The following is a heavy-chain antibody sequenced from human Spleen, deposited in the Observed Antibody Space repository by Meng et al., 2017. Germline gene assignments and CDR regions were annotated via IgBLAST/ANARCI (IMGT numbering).Heavy chain of an antibody. Sequence: QVQLQESGQGLVKPSQTLSLTCTVSGGSMSSGNYYWSGIRQPPGKGLEWIGYIHHSGSAYYTPSLKSRVSISVDTSKNQFSLNLNSMTAADTAVYYCASFDHIPRRNYFDYWGQGTLVTVSS. V-gene: IGHV4-30-4*01. D-gene: IGHD2-21*01. J-gene: IGHJ4*02. CDR1: GGSMSSGNYY. CDR2: IHHSGSA. CDR3: ASFDHIPRRNYFDY.